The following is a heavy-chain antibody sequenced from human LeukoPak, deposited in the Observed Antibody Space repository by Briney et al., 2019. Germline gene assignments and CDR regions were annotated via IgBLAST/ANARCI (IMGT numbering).Heavy chain of an antibody. V-gene: IGHV4-59*12. CDR2: IYYSGST. CDR1: GGSISSYY. J-gene: IGHJ3*02. Sequence: SETLPLTCTDSGGSISSYYWSWIRQPPGKGLEWIGYIYYSGSTNYNPSLKNRVTISLDTSRNQFSLKLNSVTAADTAVYYCAKSNGYGLVDIWGQGTMVTVSS. CDR3: AKSNGYGLVDI. D-gene: IGHD3-10*01.